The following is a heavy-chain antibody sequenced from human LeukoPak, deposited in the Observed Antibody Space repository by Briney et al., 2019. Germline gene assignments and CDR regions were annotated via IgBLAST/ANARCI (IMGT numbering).Heavy chain of an antibody. V-gene: IGHV3-30*02. CDR2: IWYDGSNK. CDR3: AKGFSSGWSNLIDY. D-gene: IGHD6-19*01. Sequence: GGSLRLSCAASRFTFSTYGMHWVRQAPGKGLEWVAVIWYDGSNKYYADSVKGRFTISRDNSKNTLYLQMNSLRAEDTAVYYCAKGFSSGWSNLIDYWGQGTLVTVSS. J-gene: IGHJ4*02. CDR1: RFTFSTYG.